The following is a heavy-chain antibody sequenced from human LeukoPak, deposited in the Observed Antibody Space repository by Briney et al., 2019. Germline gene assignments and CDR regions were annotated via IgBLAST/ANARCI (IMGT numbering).Heavy chain of an antibody. CDR3: AKDLTAAAGYYFFDY. V-gene: IGHV3-23*01. J-gene: IGHJ4*02. D-gene: IGHD6-13*01. CDR1: GFTFSSYA. Sequence: GGSLRLSCAASGFTFSSYAMSWVRQAPGKGLEWVSSISGGGGSRYYADSVKGRFTISRDNSQNTLYLQMNSLRAEDTAVYYCAKDLTAAAGYYFFDYWGQGTLVTVSS. CDR2: ISGGGGSR.